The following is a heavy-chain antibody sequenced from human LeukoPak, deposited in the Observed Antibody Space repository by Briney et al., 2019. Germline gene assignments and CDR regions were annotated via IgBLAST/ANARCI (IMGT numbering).Heavy chain of an antibody. J-gene: IGHJ4*02. CDR2: INHSGST. Sequence: SETLSLTCAVSGGSFSVYYWSWIRQPPGEGLEWIGEINHSGSTNYNPCLKSRVTISVDTSKNQFTLKLSSVTAADTAVNYCAGGGPIVATDYWGQGTLVTVSS. V-gene: IGHV4-34*01. D-gene: IGHD5-12*01. CDR3: AGGGPIVATDY. CDR1: GGSFSVYY.